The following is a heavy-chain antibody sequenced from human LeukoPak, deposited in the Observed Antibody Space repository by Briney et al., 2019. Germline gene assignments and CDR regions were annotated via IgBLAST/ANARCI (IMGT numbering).Heavy chain of an antibody. CDR1: GYSFTGYY. V-gene: IGHV1-2*06. CDR3: AKGNYYFDY. Sequence: ASVKVSCKASGYSFTGYYVHWVQQAPGQGLEWMGRINPKSGDTHSAQNFQGRVTMTRDTSITTTYMELSRLTSDDTAVYYCAKGNYYFDYWGQGTLVTVSS. CDR2: INPKSGDT. J-gene: IGHJ4*02.